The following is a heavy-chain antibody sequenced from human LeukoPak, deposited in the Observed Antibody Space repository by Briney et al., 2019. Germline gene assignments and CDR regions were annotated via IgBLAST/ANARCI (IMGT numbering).Heavy chain of an antibody. V-gene: IGHV1-8*03. D-gene: IGHD6-6*01. CDR1: GYTFTSYD. J-gene: IGHJ5*02. Sequence: GASVKVSCKVSGYTFTSYDINWVRQATGQGLEWMGWMNPNSGNTGYAQKFQGRVTITRNTSISTAYMELSSLRSEDTAVYYCARVSPFQRGNKLSRRFDPWGQGTLVTVSS. CDR3: ARVSPFQRGNKLSRRFDP. CDR2: MNPNSGNT.